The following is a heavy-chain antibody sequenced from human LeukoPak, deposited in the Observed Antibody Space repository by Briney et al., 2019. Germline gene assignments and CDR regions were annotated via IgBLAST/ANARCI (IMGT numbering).Heavy chain of an antibody. D-gene: IGHD3-22*01. V-gene: IGHV3-30-3*01. Sequence: TGGSLRLSCAASGFTFSSYAMHWVRQAPGKGLEWVAVISYDGSNKYYADSVKGRFTISRGNSKNTLYLQMNSLRAEDTAVYYCARDFKPRYYFEAFQHWGQGTLVTVSS. J-gene: IGHJ1*01. CDR3: ARDFKPRYYFEAFQH. CDR1: GFTFSSYA. CDR2: ISYDGSNK.